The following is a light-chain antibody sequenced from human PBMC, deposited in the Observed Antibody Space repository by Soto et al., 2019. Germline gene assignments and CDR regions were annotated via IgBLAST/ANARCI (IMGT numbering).Light chain of an antibody. CDR2: EVS. J-gene: IGLJ2*01. CDR3: SSYAGNNKYVI. Sequence: QSALTQPPSASGSPGQSVTISCTGTSSDVGGYNYVSWYQQHPGKAPKLIIYEVSERPSGVPDRFSGSKSGNTASLTVSGLQAEDEADYYCSSYAGNNKYVIFGGGTKLTVL. CDR1: SSDVGGYNY. V-gene: IGLV2-8*01.